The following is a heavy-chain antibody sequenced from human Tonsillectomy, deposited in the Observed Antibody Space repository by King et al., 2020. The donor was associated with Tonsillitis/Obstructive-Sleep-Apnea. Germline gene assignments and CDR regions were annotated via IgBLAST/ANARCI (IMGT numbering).Heavy chain of an antibody. J-gene: IGHJ4*02. Sequence: VQLVESGGGLVKPGGSLRLSCAASGFTFSTYTMNWVRQAPGKGLEWVSYISSSSSYIYYADSVKGRFTISRDNANNSLYLRMNSLRAEDTAVYYCARATVVTPDYWGQGTLVTVSS. V-gene: IGHV3-21*01. D-gene: IGHD4-23*01. CDR2: ISSSSSYI. CDR1: GFTFSTYT. CDR3: ARATVVTPDY.